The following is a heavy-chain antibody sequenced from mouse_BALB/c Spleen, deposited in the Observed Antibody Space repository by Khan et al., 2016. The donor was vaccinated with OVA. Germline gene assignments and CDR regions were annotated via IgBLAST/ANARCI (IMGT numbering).Heavy chain of an antibody. CDR2: IFPGDGST. Sequence: QVQLQQPGAELVKPGTSVKLSCKASGYTFTSYDINWVRQRPEQGLDWIGWIFPGDGSTKYNEKFKGKATLTTDKSSSTAYMPLSRLTSEDSAVYFGARGGYGGFAYWGQGTLVTVSA. J-gene: IGHJ3*01. CDR1: GYTFTSYD. D-gene: IGHD2-14*01. V-gene: IGHV1-85*01. CDR3: ARGGYGGFAY.